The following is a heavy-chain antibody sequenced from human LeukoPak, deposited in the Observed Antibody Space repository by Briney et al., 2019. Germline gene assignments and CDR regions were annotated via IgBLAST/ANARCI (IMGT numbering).Heavy chain of an antibody. V-gene: IGHV3-30-3*01. D-gene: IGHD4-11*01. J-gene: IGHJ4*02. Sequence: PGRSLRLSCAASGFTFSSYAMHWVRQAPGKGLEWVAVISYDGSNKYYADSVKGRFTISRDNSKNTLYLQMNSLRAEDTAVYYCARQHDYSLDYWGQGTLVTVSS. CDR1: GFTFSSYA. CDR3: ARQHDYSLDY. CDR2: ISYDGSNK.